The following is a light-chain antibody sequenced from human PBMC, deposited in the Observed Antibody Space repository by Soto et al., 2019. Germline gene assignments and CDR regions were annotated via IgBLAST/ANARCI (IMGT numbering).Light chain of an antibody. CDR3: QQSYTSPAFT. J-gene: IGKJ3*01. CDR1: QSIGYF. Sequence: DIQMTQSPSSLSASIGDRVSITCRASQSIGYFLNWYQQKPGKVPKLLIYAASNLHSGVPSRFSGSGSGTEFTLTISSLQLEDFAAYYCQQSYTSPAFTFGPGTRVNAK. CDR2: AAS. V-gene: IGKV1-39*01.